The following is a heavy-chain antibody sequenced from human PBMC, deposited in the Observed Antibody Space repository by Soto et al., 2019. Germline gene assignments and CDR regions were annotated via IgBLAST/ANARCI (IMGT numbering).Heavy chain of an antibody. CDR3: ARQLIPEYCGGGSCYYYGMDV. J-gene: IGHJ6*02. CDR1: GYSFTSYW. Sequence: GESLKISCKGSGYSFTSYWIGWVRQMPRKGLEWMGIIYPGDSDTRYSPSFQGQVTISADKSISTAYLQWSSLKASDTAMYYCARQLIPEYCGGGSCYYYGMDVWGQGTTVTVSS. V-gene: IGHV5-51*01. CDR2: IYPGDSDT. D-gene: IGHD2-15*01.